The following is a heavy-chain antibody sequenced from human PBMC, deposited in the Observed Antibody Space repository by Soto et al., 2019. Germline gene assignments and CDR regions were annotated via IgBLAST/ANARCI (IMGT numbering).Heavy chain of an antibody. Sequence: GGSLRLSCAASGFTFSSYGMHWVRQAPGKGLEWVTGILYDGSDKYYADSVKGRFTISRENSKNTLYLQMNSLRTEDSAVYYCEKPGGGFGDFVHNWGQGTPVTVSS. CDR2: ILYDGSDK. D-gene: IGHD3-10*01. CDR3: EKPGGGFGDFVHN. J-gene: IGHJ4*02. V-gene: IGHV3-30*18. CDR1: GFTFSSYG.